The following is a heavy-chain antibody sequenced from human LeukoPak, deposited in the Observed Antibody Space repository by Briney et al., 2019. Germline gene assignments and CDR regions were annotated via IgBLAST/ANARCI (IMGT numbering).Heavy chain of an antibody. V-gene: IGHV4-39*07. J-gene: IGHJ4*02. Sequence: SETLSLTCTVSGGSISSYYWGWIRQPPGKGLEWIGSIYYSGSTYYNPSLKSRVTISVDTSKNQFSLKLSSVTAADTAVYYCARVGSYSSSWYHRPYYFDYWGQGTLVTVSS. CDR1: GGSISSYY. CDR3: ARVGSYSSSWYHRPYYFDY. CDR2: IYYSGST. D-gene: IGHD6-13*01.